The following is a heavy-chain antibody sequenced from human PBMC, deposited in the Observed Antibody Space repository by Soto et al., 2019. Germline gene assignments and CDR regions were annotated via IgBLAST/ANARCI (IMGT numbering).Heavy chain of an antibody. D-gene: IGHD2-15*01. V-gene: IGHV3-74*01. CDR2: INSDGSST. Sequence: GGSLRLSCAASGFTFSSYWMHWVRQAAGKGLVWVSRINSDGSSTSYADSVKGRFTISRDNAKNTLYLQMNSLRAEDTAVYYCARDGGCSGGSCEDYYYYGMDVWGQGTTVTVSS. CDR1: GFTFSSYW. J-gene: IGHJ6*02. CDR3: ARDGGCSGGSCEDYYYYGMDV.